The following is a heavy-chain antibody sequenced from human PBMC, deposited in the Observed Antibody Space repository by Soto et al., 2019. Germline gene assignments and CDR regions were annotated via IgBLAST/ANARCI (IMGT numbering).Heavy chain of an antibody. CDR2: IYHSGST. J-gene: IGHJ6*02. CDR3: ARCGYSSSWYGSVYYYYGMDV. V-gene: IGHV4-38-2*01. D-gene: IGHD6-13*01. CDR1: GYSISSGYY. Sequence: SETLSLTSAVSGYSISSGYYRGWIRQPPGNGLEWIGSIYHSGSTYYNPSLKSRVTISVDTSKNQFSLKLSSVTAADTAVYYCARCGYSSSWYGSVYYYYGMDVWGQGTTVT.